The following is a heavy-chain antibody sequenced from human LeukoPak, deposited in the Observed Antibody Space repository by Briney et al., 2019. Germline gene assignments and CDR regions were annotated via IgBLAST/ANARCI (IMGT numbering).Heavy chain of an antibody. J-gene: IGHJ4*02. CDR3: AKDIRYYGSGSSYY. D-gene: IGHD3-10*01. Sequence: PGGSLRLSCAASGFTFDDYAMHWVRQAPGKGLEWVSGISWNSGSIGYADSVKGRFTISRDNAKNSLYLQMNSLRAEDTALYYCAKDIRYYGSGSSYYWGQGTLVTVSS. V-gene: IGHV3-9*01. CDR2: ISWNSGSI. CDR1: GFTFDDYA.